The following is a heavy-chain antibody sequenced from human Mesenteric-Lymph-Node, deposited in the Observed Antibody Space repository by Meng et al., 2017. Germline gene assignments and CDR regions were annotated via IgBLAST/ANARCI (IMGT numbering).Heavy chain of an antibody. CDR3: ARERGLLWFGESDSYYFDY. V-gene: IGHV1-2*02. Sequence: ASVKVSCKASGYTFTGYYMRWVRQAPGQGLEWMGWINPNSGGTNYAQKFQGRVTMTRDTSISTAYMELSRLRSDDTAVYYCARERGLLWFGESDSYYFDYWGQGTLVTVSS. D-gene: IGHD3-10*01. CDR2: INPNSGGT. J-gene: IGHJ4*02. CDR1: GYTFTGYY.